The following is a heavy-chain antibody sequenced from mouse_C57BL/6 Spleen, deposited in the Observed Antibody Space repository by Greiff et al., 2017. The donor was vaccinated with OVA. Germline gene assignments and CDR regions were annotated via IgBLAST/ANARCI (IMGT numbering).Heavy chain of an antibody. CDR3: ARVYSNYVGYFDV. CDR1: GFTFSDYY. Sequence: EVKLMESEGGLVQPGSSMKLSCTASGFTFSDYYMAWVRQVPEKGLEWVANINYDGSSTYYLDSLKSRFIISRDNAKNILYLQMSSLKSEDTATYYCARVYSNYVGYFDVWGTGTTVTVSS. V-gene: IGHV5-16*01. J-gene: IGHJ1*03. D-gene: IGHD2-5*01. CDR2: INYDGSST.